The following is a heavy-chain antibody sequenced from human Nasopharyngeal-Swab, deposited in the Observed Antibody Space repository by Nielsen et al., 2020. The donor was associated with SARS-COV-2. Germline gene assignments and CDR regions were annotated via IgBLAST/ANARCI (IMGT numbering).Heavy chain of an antibody. CDR3: TRAGNYRHDD. CDR1: GFTFSTYW. V-gene: IGHV3-74*01. CDR2: INEDGKSI. Sequence: GESLKISCAASGFTFSTYWMHWVRQAPGEGLVWVSRINEDGKSISYADSLRGRFTVSRDNAKNTLYLQMDSLRAEDTAVYYCTRAGNYRHDDGGPGTRVTVSS. J-gene: IGHJ4*02. D-gene: IGHD3-22*01.